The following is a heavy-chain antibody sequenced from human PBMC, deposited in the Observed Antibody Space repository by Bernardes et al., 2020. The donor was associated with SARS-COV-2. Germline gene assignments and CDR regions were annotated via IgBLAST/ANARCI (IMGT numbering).Heavy chain of an antibody. V-gene: IGHV3-7*01. CDR2: IKQDGSEK. D-gene: IGHD6-19*01. Sequence: GGSLRLSCAASGFTFSSYWMSWVRQAPGKGLEWVANIKQDGSEKYYVDSVKGRFTISRDNAKNSLYLQMNSLRAEDTAVYYCARDSIAVAGTDYYYGMDVWGQGTTVTVSS. CDR3: ARDSIAVAGTDYYYGMDV. J-gene: IGHJ6*02. CDR1: GFTFSSYW.